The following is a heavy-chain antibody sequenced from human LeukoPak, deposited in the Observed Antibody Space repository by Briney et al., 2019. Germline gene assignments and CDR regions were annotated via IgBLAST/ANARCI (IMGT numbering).Heavy chain of an antibody. D-gene: IGHD3-10*01. CDR1: GFTFSSYG. CDR2: ISYEGSNK. Sequence: GGSLRLSCAASGFTFSSYGIHWVRQAPGKWLEWDAVISYEGSNKYYADSVKGRFTIFRDNSKNTLYLQMNSLRAEDTAVYYCAKVSSLLWFPDRGGDYGMDVWGQGTTATVSS. CDR3: AKVSSLLWFPDRGGDYGMDV. J-gene: IGHJ6*02. V-gene: IGHV3-30*18.